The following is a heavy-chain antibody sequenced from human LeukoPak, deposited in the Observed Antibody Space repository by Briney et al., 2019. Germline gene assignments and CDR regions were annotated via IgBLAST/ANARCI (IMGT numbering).Heavy chain of an antibody. D-gene: IGHD3-22*01. CDR2: ISGSGGST. CDR3: AKGVRRSSDYSSPVDY. CDR1: GFTFSSYA. V-gene: IGHV3-23*01. Sequence: GGALRLSCAASGFTFSSYAMSWVRQAPGKGLEWVSAISGSGGSTDYADSVKGRFTISRDNSRSTLYLHMNSMRAEDTAVYYCAKGVRRSSDYSSPVDYWGQGTLVTVSS. J-gene: IGHJ4*02.